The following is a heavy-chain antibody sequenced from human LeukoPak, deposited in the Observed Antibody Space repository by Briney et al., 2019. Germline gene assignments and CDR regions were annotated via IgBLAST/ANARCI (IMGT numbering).Heavy chain of an antibody. D-gene: IGHD4-17*01. V-gene: IGHV3-48*03. CDR3: AKCRYGDYGFDY. CDR2: ISSSGSTI. J-gene: IGHJ4*02. Sequence: GGSLRLSCAASGFTFSSYEMNWVRQAPGKGLEGVSYISSSGSTIYYADSVKGRFTISRDNAKNTLYLQMNSLRAEDTAVYYCAKCRYGDYGFDYWGQGTLVTVSS. CDR1: GFTFSSYE.